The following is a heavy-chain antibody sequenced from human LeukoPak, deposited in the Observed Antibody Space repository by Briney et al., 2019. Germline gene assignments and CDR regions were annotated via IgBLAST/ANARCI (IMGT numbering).Heavy chain of an antibody. D-gene: IGHD4-17*01. V-gene: IGHV3-30-3*01. CDR3: ARVGPIDYGDYPYYFDY. CDR1: GFTFSSYA. J-gene: IGHJ4*02. Sequence: PGGSLRLSCAASGFTFSSYAMHWVRQAPGKGLEWVAVISYDGSNKYYADSVKGRFTISRDNSKNTLYLQMNSLRAEDTAVYYCARVGPIDYGDYPYYFDYGAQGTLVTVSS. CDR2: ISYDGSNK.